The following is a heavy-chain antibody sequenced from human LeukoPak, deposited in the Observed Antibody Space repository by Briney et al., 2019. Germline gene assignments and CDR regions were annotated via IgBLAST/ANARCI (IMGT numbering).Heavy chain of an antibody. J-gene: IGHJ4*02. V-gene: IGHV3-23*01. D-gene: IGHD3-10*01. Sequence: GGSLRLSCAASGFTFSSYAMSWVRQAPGKGLEWVSAISGSGGSTYYADSVKGRFTISRDNSKNTLYLQMNSLRAEDTAVYYCAREIDVTIYGAGIYYFDYWGQGTLVTVSS. CDR2: ISGSGGST. CDR3: AREIDVTIYGAGIYYFDY. CDR1: GFTFSSYA.